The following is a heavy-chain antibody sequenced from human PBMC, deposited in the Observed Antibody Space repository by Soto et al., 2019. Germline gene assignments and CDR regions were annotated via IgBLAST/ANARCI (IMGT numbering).Heavy chain of an antibody. V-gene: IGHV3-30-3*01. Sequence: QEQLVESGGGVVQPGRSLRLSCAASGFTFRSYGMHWVRQAPGKGLEWVAVMSDDESKKHYADSVKGRFTISRDNSKNTLFLQMDTLISEDTAVYYCARTAGGRVRGALDIWGQGTMVTGSS. J-gene: IGHJ3*02. CDR1: GFTFRSYG. D-gene: IGHD6-13*01. CDR3: ARTAGGRVRGALDI. CDR2: MSDDESKK.